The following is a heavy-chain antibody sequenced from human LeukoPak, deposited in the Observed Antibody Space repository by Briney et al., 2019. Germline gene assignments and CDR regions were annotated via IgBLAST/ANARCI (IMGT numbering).Heavy chain of an antibody. V-gene: IGHV3-21*01. CDR2: ISSSSSYI. Sequence: GGSLTLSCAPSGFTFSSYSMNWVRQAPAKGLEWVSSISSSSSYIYYADSVKGRFTISRDNAKNSLYLQMNSLRAEDTAVYYCARVVGGSYYFDYWGQGTLVTVSS. J-gene: IGHJ4*02. CDR1: GFTFSSYS. CDR3: ARVVGGSYYFDY. D-gene: IGHD1-26*01.